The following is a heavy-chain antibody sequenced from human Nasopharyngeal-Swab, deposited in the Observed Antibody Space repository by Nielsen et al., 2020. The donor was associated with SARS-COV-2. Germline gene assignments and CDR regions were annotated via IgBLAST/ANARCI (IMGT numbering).Heavy chain of an antibody. CDR3: ARVHWDLGAFDI. CDR2: TYYRSKWYN. V-gene: IGHV6-1*01. J-gene: IGHJ3*02. CDR1: GDSVSSNSAA. D-gene: IGHD7-27*01. Sequence: SETLSLTSAISGDSVSSNSAAWNWIRQSPSRGLEWLGRTYYRSKWYNDYAVSVKSRITINPDTSKNQFSLQLNSVTPEDTAVYYCARVHWDLGAFDIWGQGTMVTVSS.